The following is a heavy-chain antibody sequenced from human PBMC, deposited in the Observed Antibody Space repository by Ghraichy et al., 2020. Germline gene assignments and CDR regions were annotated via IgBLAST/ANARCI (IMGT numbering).Heavy chain of an antibody. CDR2: IHYSGST. V-gene: IGHV4-39*01. J-gene: IGHJ3*01. Sequence: SETLSLTCTLSGGFVSSSVYYWGWVRQPPGKGLEWIGNIHYSGSTFNNPSLKSRVIISVDTSKNQFSLELNSVTAADTALYYCARLPAYYDDSIGPISGLNGFDVWGQGTVVTVSS. CDR1: GGFVSSSVYY. CDR3: ARLPAYYDDSIGPISGLNGFDV. D-gene: IGHD3-16*01.